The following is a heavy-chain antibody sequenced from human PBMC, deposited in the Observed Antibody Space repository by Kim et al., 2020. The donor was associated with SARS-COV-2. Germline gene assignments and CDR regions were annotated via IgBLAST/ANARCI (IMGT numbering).Heavy chain of an antibody. D-gene: IGHD3-10*01. CDR2: ISYDGSNK. Sequence: GGSLRLSCAASGFTFSSYAMHWVRQAPGKGLEWVAVISYDGSNKYYADSVKGRFTISRDNSKNTLYLQMNSLRAEDTAVYYCARGGSGSYSLRDNNWFDPWGQGTLVTVSS. CDR3: ARGGSGSYSLRDNNWFDP. J-gene: IGHJ5*02. CDR1: GFTFSSYA. V-gene: IGHV3-30*04.